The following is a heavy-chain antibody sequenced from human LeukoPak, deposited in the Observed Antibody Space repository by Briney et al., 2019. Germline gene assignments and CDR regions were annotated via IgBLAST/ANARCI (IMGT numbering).Heavy chain of an antibody. D-gene: IGHD1-7*01. CDR2: IYNSGNT. Sequence: SETLSLTCTVSGGSISGYYWTWIRQPPGKGLEWIGRIYNSGNTNYNPSLRSRLTMSLDKSNNQFSLKLTSVPAADTAVYYCARTDWNYVYFYHWGQGNLVTVSS. CDR3: ARTDWNYVYFYH. J-gene: IGHJ4*02. CDR1: GGSISGYY. V-gene: IGHV4-4*07.